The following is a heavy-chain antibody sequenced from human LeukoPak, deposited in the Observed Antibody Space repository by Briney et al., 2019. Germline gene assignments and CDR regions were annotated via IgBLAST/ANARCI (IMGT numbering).Heavy chain of an antibody. Sequence: PGGSLRLSCAASGFTFSSYGMSWFRQAPGEGLEWVSAISGSGGSTYYADSVKGRFTISRDNSKNTLYMQMNSLRAEDTAVYYCAKDWRGTDVLRYFDAHDYWGQGTLVTVSS. J-gene: IGHJ4*02. CDR2: ISGSGGST. CDR1: GFTFSSYG. V-gene: IGHV3-23*01. D-gene: IGHD3-9*01. CDR3: AKDWRGTDVLRYFDAHDY.